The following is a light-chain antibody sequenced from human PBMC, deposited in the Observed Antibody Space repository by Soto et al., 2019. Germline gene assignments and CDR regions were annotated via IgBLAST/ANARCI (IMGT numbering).Light chain of an antibody. J-gene: IGKJ4*01. CDR3: RQSNSFPRT. Sequence: DIQLTQSPSSVSASVGDRVTITCRAIQGISSRLAWYEQKPGKAPNLLIYAASSLQSGVPSRFSGGGSEAEFTITIGSLQPEDFATYYCRQSNSFPRTFGGGTKVEIK. CDR2: AAS. V-gene: IGKV1-12*01. CDR1: QGISSR.